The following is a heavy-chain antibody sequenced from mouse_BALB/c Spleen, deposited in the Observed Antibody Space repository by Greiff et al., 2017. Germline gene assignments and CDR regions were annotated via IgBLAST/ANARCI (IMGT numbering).Heavy chain of an antibody. CDR1: GYAFTNYL. CDR2: INPGSGGT. V-gene: IGHV1-54*01. Sequence: QVQLQQSGAELVRPGTSVKISCTASGYAFTNYLIEWVKQRPGQGLGCIGVINPGSGGTNYNEKFKGKATLTADKSSSTAYIQLSSLTSDVSAVYFGAREGNAYWGQGTLVTVSA. J-gene: IGHJ3*01. CDR3: AREGNAY.